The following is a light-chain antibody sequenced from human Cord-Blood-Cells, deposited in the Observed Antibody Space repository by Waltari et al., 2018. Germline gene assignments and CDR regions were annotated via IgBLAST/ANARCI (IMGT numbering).Light chain of an antibody. J-gene: IGLJ2*01. CDR1: ELGDKY. Sequence: SYELTQPPSVSVSPGQTASIPCSGDELGDKYACWYQQKPGKSPVLVIYQDSKRPSGIPERFSGSNSGNTATLTISGTQAMDEGDYYCQAWDSSTVVFGGGTKLTVL. CDR3: QAWDSSTVV. V-gene: IGLV3-1*01. CDR2: QDS.